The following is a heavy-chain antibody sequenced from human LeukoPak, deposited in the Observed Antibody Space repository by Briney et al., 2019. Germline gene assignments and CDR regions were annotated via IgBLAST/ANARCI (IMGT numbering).Heavy chain of an antibody. Sequence: PGRSLRLSCAASGFTFSSYGMHWVRQAPGKGLEWVAVISYDGRNKYYADSVKGRFTISRGNSKNTLYLQMNSLRAEDTAVYYCAKDGDSSSSYNWFDPWGQGTLVTASS. J-gene: IGHJ5*02. CDR2: ISYDGRNK. D-gene: IGHD6-13*01. V-gene: IGHV3-30*18. CDR3: AKDGDSSSSYNWFDP. CDR1: GFTFSSYG.